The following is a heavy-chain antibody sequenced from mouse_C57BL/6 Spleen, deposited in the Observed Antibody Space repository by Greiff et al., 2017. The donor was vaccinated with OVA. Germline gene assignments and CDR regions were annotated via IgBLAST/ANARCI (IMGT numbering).Heavy chain of an antibody. Sequence: VQLKESVAELVRPGASVKLSCTASGFNIKNTYMHWVKQRPEQGLEWIGRIDPANGNTKYAPKFQGKATITADTSSSTAYMQLSSLTSEDSAVYYCARRYGSRREYFDYWGQGTTLTVSS. CDR1: GFNIKNTY. D-gene: IGHD1-1*01. V-gene: IGHV14-3*01. J-gene: IGHJ2*01. CDR2: IDPANGNT. CDR3: ARRYGSRREYFDY.